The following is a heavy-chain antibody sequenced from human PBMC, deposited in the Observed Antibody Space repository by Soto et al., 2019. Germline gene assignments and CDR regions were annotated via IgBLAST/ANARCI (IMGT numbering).Heavy chain of an antibody. CDR1: GYTFTSYA. D-gene: IGHD6-25*01. V-gene: IGHV1-3*05. CDR2: INAGNGNT. Sequence: QVQLVQSGAEEKKPGASVKVSCKASGYTFTSYAMSWVRQAPGQRLEWMGWINAGNGNTKYSEKFQGRVTITRDTSASTAYMELSSLRAEDTAVYYCARDQRIAFDYWGQGTLVTVSS. J-gene: IGHJ4*02. CDR3: ARDQRIAFDY.